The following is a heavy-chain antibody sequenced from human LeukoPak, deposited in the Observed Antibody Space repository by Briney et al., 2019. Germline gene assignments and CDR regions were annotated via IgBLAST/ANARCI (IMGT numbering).Heavy chain of an antibody. Sequence: PGGSLRLSCAASGFTFSSYAMSWVRQAPGKGLEWVSAISGSGGSTYYADSVKGRFTISRDNSKNTLYLQMNSLRAEDTAVYHCAYGGNQDATDPIDYWGQGTLVTVSP. V-gene: IGHV3-23*01. CDR3: AYGGNQDATDPIDY. D-gene: IGHD4-23*01. J-gene: IGHJ4*02. CDR2: ISGSGGST. CDR1: GFTFSSYA.